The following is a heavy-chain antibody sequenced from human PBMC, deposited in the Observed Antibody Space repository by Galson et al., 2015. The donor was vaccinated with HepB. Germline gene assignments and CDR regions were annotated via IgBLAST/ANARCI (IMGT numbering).Heavy chain of an antibody. J-gene: IGHJ4*02. D-gene: IGHD5-18*01. Sequence: SLRLSCAASGFTFSSYAMHWVRQAPGKGLEWVAVISYDGSNKYYADSVKGRFTISRDNSKNTLYLQMNSLRAEDTAVYYCASDRYSYGQYYFDYWGQGTLVTVSS. CDR3: ASDRYSYGQYYFDY. V-gene: IGHV3-30*04. CDR2: ISYDGSNK. CDR1: GFTFSSYA.